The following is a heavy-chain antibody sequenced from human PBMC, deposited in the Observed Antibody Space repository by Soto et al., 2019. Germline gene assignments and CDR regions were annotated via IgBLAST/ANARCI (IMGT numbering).Heavy chain of an antibody. D-gene: IGHD4-4*01. CDR1: GFTFSSYA. J-gene: IGHJ2*01. CDR3: ARPLWRDDYNWGYFDL. Sequence: QVQLVESGGGVVQPGRSLRLSCAASGFTFSSYAMHWVRQAPGKGLERVAVISYDGSNKYYADSVKGRFTIARDNSKNTLYLHMNSLRLEDTAVYYCARPLWRDDYNWGYFDLWGRGTLVTVSS. V-gene: IGHV3-30-3*01. CDR2: ISYDGSNK.